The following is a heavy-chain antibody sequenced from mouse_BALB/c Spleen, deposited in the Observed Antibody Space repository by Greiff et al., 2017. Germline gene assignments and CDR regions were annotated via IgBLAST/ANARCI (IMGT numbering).Heavy chain of an antibody. CDR2: ISNLAYSI. Sequence: DVKLVESGGGLVQPGGSRKLSCAASGFTFSDYGMAWVRQAPGKGPEWVAFISNLAYSIYYADTVTGRFTISRENAKNTLYLEMSSLRSEDTAMYYCARDVPGGSYFDYWGQGTTLTVSS. D-gene: IGHD4-1*01. CDR1: GFTFSDYG. CDR3: ARDVPGGSYFDY. V-gene: IGHV5-15*02. J-gene: IGHJ2*01.